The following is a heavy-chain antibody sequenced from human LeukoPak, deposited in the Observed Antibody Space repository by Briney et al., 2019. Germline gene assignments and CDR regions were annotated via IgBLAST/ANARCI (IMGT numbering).Heavy chain of an antibody. CDR1: GGSISIYY. V-gene: IGHV4-59*08. CDR2: IYYSGST. Sequence: SETLSLTCTVYGGSISIYYWSWIRQPPGKGLEWIGYIYYSGSTNYNPSLKSRVTISVDTSKNQFSLKLSSVTAADTAVYYCARHEEGYGDPSFDYWGQGTLVTVSS. CDR3: ARHEEGYGDPSFDY. J-gene: IGHJ4*02. D-gene: IGHD4-17*01.